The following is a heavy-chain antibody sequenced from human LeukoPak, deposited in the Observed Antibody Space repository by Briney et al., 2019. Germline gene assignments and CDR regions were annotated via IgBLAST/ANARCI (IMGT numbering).Heavy chain of an antibody. CDR2: IIPVFGVA. J-gene: IGHJ4*02. V-gene: IGHV1-69*05. CDR3: ARGLYGSGF. Sequence: GASVKVSCKASGGTFSSQTINWVRQAPGGGLEWMGGIIPVFGVADYAQKFQGRVTITTDEPTSTGYMELSSLTFDDTAVYYYARGLYGSGFWGQGTLVIVSS. D-gene: IGHD3-10*01. CDR1: GGTFSSQT.